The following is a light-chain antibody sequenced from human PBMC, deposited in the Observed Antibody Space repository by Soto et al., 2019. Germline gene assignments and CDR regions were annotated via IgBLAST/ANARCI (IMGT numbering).Light chain of an antibody. CDR3: QQYHNWPVT. CDR2: GAS. V-gene: IGKV3-15*01. CDR1: QSVSSN. Sequence: EIVMTQSPATLSVSPGELATLSCRASQSVSSNLAWYQQKPGQAPRLLIYGASTGATGIPPRFSASGSGTDFTLTVNSLQSEDIAVYYCQQYHNWPVTFGGGTKVDNK. J-gene: IGKJ4*01.